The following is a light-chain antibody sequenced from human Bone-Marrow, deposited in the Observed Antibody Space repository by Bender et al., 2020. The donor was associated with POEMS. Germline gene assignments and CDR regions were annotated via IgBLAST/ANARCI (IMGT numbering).Light chain of an antibody. CDR3: CSYRGGYWV. J-gene: IGLJ3*02. Sequence: QSVLTQPPSVSGAPGQRVTISCTGSSSNTGSGYDINWYQHLPGTAPKLLIYGYNNRPSGVPHRFSGSKSGNTASLTISGLQAEDEADYYCCSYRGGYWVFGGGTKVTVL. V-gene: IGLV1-40*01. CDR2: GYN. CDR1: SSNTGSGYD.